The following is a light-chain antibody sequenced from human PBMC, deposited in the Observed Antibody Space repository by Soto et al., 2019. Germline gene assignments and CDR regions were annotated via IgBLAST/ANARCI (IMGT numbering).Light chain of an antibody. CDR1: SSDVGNYNL. Sequence: QSALTQPASLSGSPVQAITIYCTGTSSDVGNYNLVSWYQQHPGQGPKLLIFEGDKRPSGMSNSFSGTKSGKTASLTISGLQAEDEDAYYSRSDACRPAFAVVFGGGTKLIVL. CDR3: RSDACRPAFAVV. V-gene: IGLV2-23*03. CDR2: EGD. J-gene: IGLJ2*01.